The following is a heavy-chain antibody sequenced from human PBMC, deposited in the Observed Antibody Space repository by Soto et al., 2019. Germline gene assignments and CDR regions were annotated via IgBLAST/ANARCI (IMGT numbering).Heavy chain of an antibody. CDR1: GFTFDDYA. CDR2: ISWNSGSI. D-gene: IGHD6-19*01. Sequence: GGSLRLSCAASGFTFDDYAMHWVRQAPGKGLEWVSGISWNSGSIGYADSVKGRFTISRDNAKNSLYLQMNSLRAEDTALYYCAKVHPRYSSGWYVNYFDYWGQGTLGTVSS. V-gene: IGHV3-9*01. CDR3: AKVHPRYSSGWYVNYFDY. J-gene: IGHJ4*02.